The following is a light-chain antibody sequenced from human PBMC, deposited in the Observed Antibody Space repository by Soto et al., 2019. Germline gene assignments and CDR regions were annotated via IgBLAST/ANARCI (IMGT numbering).Light chain of an antibody. CDR2: EVS. Sequence: QSALTQPASVSGSPGQSITISCTGTSSDVGGYSYVSWYQQHPGKTPKLIIYEVSNRPSEVSNRFSGSKSGNTASLTISGLQTEDEADYYCSSFSSITREVFGGGTKVTVL. J-gene: IGLJ2*01. CDR1: SSDVGGYSY. CDR3: SSFSSITREV. V-gene: IGLV2-14*01.